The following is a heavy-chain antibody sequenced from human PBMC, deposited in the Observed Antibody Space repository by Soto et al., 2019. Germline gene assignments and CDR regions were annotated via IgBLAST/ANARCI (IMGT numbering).Heavy chain of an antibody. CDR1: GDSVSSNSAA. D-gene: IGHD6-13*01. J-gene: IGHJ5*02. CDR2: TYYRSKWYN. V-gene: IGHV6-1*01. Sequence: PSPTQSLTCAISGDSVSSNSAAWNWIRQSPSRSLEWLGRTYYRSKWYNDYAVSVKSRITINPDTSKNQFSLQLNSVTPEDTAVYYCARGDIAAAGTWWFDPWGQGTLVTVSS. CDR3: ARGDIAAAGTWWFDP.